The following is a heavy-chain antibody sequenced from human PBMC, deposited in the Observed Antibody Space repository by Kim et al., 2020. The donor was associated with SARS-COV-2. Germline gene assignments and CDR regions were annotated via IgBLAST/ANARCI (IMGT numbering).Heavy chain of an antibody. D-gene: IGHD1-1*01. V-gene: IGHV4-59*10. J-gene: IGHJ4*02. CDR3: ARYGSGGTYFDY. Sequence: YYNPSLKGRLTLSLDTSKNQFSLNLNSVTAADTAVYYCARYGSGGTYFDYWGQGILVTVSS.